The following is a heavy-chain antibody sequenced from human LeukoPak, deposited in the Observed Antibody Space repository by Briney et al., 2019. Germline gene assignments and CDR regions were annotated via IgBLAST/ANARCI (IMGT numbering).Heavy chain of an antibody. V-gene: IGHV1-18*01. Sequence: ASVKVSCKASGYTFTSYGISWVRQAPGQGLEWMGWISAYNGNTNYAQNLQGRVTMTKESSPRPGYMALRGMRSDDRAVYYCARVQWELLGDYWGQGTMVTVSS. J-gene: IGHJ4*02. D-gene: IGHD1-26*01. CDR3: ARVQWELLGDY. CDR1: GYTFTSYG. CDR2: ISAYNGNT.